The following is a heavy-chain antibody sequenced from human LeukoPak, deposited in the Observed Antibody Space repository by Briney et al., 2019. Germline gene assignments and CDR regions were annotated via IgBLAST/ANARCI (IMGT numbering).Heavy chain of an antibody. Sequence: QSGGSLRLSYAASGFNFSSHWKHWVRQAPGKGLVWVSRINRDGNTTTYADSVKGRFTTSRDNAKNTLYLQMNSLRADDTAVYYCPRGPFYDYGLDVWGQGTTVTVFS. V-gene: IGHV3-74*01. CDR1: GFNFSSHW. CDR2: INRDGNTT. J-gene: IGHJ6*02. CDR3: PRGPFYDYGLDV.